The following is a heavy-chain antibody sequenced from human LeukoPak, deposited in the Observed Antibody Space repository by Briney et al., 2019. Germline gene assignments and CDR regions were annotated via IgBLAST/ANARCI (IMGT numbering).Heavy chain of an antibody. CDR3: AKIGHGGHFDY. CDR2: IYYTGST. Sequence: SETLSLTCTLSGGAISSYYWGWIRQTPGMRLEWIGYIYYTGSTNYNPSLESRLTISIDTSNSQSSLKLNSVTAADTAVYYCAKIGHGGHFDYWGQGTLVTVSS. J-gene: IGHJ4*02. V-gene: IGHV4-59*01. CDR1: GGAISSYY. D-gene: IGHD3-16*01.